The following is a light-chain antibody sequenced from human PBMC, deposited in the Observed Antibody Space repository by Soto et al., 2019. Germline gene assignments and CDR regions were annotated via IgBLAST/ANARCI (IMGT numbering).Light chain of an antibody. CDR1: HDIGNY. CDR2: KAS. Sequence: DIQMTQSPSSLSASVGDRVTITCLASHDIGNYLNWYQQKPGKAPKLLIYKASTLKSGVPSRFSGSGSGTEFTLTISSLQTDDFGSYYCQQYRDYPWTFGQGTKVDIK. V-gene: IGKV1-5*03. J-gene: IGKJ1*01. CDR3: QQYRDYPWT.